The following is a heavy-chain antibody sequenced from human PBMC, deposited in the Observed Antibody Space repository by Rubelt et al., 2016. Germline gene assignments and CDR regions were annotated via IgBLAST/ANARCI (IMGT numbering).Heavy chain of an antibody. CDR2: SNHSGST. CDR1: GESFSDHY. Sequence: QVQLQQWGAGLLKPSETLSLICAVYGESFSDHYWTWIRQPPGKGLEWIGESNHSGSTNYKPSLKSRVTISIDTSKNKFSLKLSSLTAADTALYYCARLKREQLVENYYYGMDVWGQGTTVTVSS. V-gene: IGHV4-34*02. J-gene: IGHJ6*02. CDR3: ARLKREQLVENYYYGMDV. D-gene: IGHD1/OR15-1a*01.